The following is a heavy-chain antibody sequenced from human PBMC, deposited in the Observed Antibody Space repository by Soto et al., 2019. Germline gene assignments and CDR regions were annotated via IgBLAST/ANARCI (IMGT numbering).Heavy chain of an antibody. J-gene: IGHJ4*02. Sequence: ETLSLTCPYSCGSISSYYWSFIRQPPGKGLEWIGYIYYSGSTNYNPSLKSRVTISVDTSRTQFSLKLNSVTAADTAVYYCARLVVVSPVANVWGQGTLVTVSS. V-gene: IGHV4-59*08. D-gene: IGHD2-2*01. CDR2: IYYSGST. CDR3: ARLVVVSPVANV. CDR1: CGSISSYY.